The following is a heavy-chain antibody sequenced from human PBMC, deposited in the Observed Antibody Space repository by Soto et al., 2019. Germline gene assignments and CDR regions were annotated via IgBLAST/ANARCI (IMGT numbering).Heavy chain of an antibody. J-gene: IGHJ6*03. CDR1: GGSISSGGYY. CDR2: IYYSGST. Sequence: SETLSLTCTVSGGSISSGGYYWSWIRQHPGKGLEWIGYIYYSGSTYYNPSLKSRVTISVDTSKNQFSLKLSSVTAADTAVYYCARDAVRGVRVGNYYYYMDVWGKGTTVTVSS. V-gene: IGHV4-31*03. D-gene: IGHD3-10*01. CDR3: ARDAVRGVRVGNYYYYMDV.